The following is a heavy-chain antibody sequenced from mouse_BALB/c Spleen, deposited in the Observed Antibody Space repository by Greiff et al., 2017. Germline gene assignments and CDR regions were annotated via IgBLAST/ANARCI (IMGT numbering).Heavy chain of an antibody. Sequence: VQLKQSGPGLVKPSQSLSLTCTVTGYSITSDYAWNWIRQFPGNKLEWMGYISYSGSTSYNPSLKSRISITRDTSKNQFFLQLNSVTTEDTATYYCARGGNFPWFAYWGQGTLVTVSA. CDR2: ISYSGST. J-gene: IGHJ3*01. CDR3: ARGGNFPWFAY. V-gene: IGHV3-2*02. CDR1: GYSITSDYA. D-gene: IGHD2-1*01.